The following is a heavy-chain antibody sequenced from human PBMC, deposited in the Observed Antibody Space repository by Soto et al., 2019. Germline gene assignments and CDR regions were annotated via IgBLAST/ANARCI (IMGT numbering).Heavy chain of an antibody. CDR3: ARVVTMIVVVTDWYFDL. CDR2: IYHSGST. J-gene: IGHJ2*01. CDR1: GGSISSGGYS. D-gene: IGHD3-22*01. V-gene: IGHV4-30-2*01. Sequence: QLQLQESGSGLVKPSQTLSLTCAVSGGSISSGGYSWSWIRQPPGKGLEWIGYIYHSGSTYYNPSLKSRVTISVDRSKNQFSLKLSSVTAADTAVYYCARVVTMIVVVTDWYFDLWGRGTLVTVSS.